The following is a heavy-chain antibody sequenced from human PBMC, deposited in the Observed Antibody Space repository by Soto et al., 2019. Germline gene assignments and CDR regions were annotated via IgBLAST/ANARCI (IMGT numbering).Heavy chain of an antibody. V-gene: IGHV4-28*01. CDR2: IYYSGST. Sequence: QVQLQESGPGLVKPSDTLSLTCAVSGYSISSSNWWGWIRQPPGKGLEWIGYIYYSGSTYYNPSLKSRGTMSVGTSKNQGALKPSSVTAGDTAVYYCARNGGGFVGYMDVWGQGTPGTVSS. CDR3: ARNGGGFVGYMDV. D-gene: IGHD3-16*01. CDR1: GYSISSSNW. J-gene: IGHJ6*02.